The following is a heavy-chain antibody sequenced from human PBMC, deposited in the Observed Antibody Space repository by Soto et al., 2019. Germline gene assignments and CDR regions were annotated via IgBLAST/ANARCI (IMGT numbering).Heavy chain of an antibody. Sequence: GGSLRLSCAASGFTFSSYGMHWVRQAPGKGLEWVAVIWYDGSNKYYADSVKGRFTISRDNSKNTLYLQMNSLRAEDTAVYYCARDGLRNYYGMDVWGQGTTVTVSS. CDR3: ARDGLRNYYGMDV. D-gene: IGHD4-17*01. CDR1: GFTFSSYG. J-gene: IGHJ6*02. CDR2: IWYDGSNK. V-gene: IGHV3-33*01.